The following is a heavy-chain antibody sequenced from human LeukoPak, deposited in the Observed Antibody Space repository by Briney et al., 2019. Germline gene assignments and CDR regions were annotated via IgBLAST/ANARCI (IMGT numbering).Heavy chain of an antibody. Sequence: SGGSLRLSCAASGFTFSSYSMNWVRQAPGKGLEWVSSISSSSSYIYHADSVKGRLTISRDNAKNSLFLQMNSLSAEDTAVYYCGRAGPVTKDHFMDVWGKGTTVTVSS. CDR3: GRAGPVTKDHFMDV. D-gene: IGHD2-2*01. V-gene: IGHV3-21*01. CDR2: ISSSSSYI. CDR1: GFTFSSYS. J-gene: IGHJ6*03.